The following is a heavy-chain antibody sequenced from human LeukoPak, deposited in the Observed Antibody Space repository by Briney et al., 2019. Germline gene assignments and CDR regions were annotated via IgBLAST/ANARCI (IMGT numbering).Heavy chain of an antibody. CDR1: GYTFTDYY. V-gene: IGHV1-2*02. CDR3: ARARGYCSGGSCYFDY. Sequence: ASVKVSCKASGYTFTDYYMHWVRQAPGQGLEWIGLINPNSGGTNYAQKFQGRVTMTRDTSISTAYMELTRLRSDDTAVYYCARARGYCSGGSCYFDYWGQGTLVTVSS. CDR2: INPNSGGT. J-gene: IGHJ4*02. D-gene: IGHD2-15*01.